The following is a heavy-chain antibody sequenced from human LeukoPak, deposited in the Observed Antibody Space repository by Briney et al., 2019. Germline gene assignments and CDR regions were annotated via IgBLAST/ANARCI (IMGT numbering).Heavy chain of an antibody. V-gene: IGHV3-30-3*01. CDR2: ISYDGSNK. CDR3: ARDPGAAPDY. Sequence: PGGSLRLSCAASGFTFSSYAMHWVRQAPGKGLEWVAVISYDGSNKYYADSVKSRFTISRDNSKNTLYLQMNSLRAEDTAVYYCARDPGAAPDYWGQGTLVTVSS. J-gene: IGHJ4*02. CDR1: GFTFSSYA.